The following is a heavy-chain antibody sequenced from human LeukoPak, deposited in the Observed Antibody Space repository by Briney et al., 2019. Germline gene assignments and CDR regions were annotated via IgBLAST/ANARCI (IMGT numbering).Heavy chain of an antibody. J-gene: IGHJ4*02. CDR1: DVTFSNTW. D-gene: IGHD5-18*01. Sequence: GGSLRLSCAASDVTFSNTWMHWVRQAPGKGLVWVSYINSDGSTTNYADSGKGRFTISRDNAKKTVYLQMSSLRAEDTAVYYCARDRAYSSDYWGQGTLVTVSS. CDR2: INSDGSTT. V-gene: IGHV3-74*01. CDR3: ARDRAYSSDY.